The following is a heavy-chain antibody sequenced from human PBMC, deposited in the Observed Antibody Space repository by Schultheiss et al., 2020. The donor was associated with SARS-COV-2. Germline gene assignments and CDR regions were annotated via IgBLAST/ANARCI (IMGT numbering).Heavy chain of an antibody. CDR2: IYHSGST. CDR1: GGSISSGDYY. D-gene: IGHD4-17*01. J-gene: IGHJ3*02. CDR3: ARAPDYGDYRDAFDI. V-gene: IGHV4-30-4*01. Sequence: SETLSLTCTVSGGSISSGDYYWSWIRQHPGKGLEWIGEIYHSGSTNYNPSLKSRLTISVDTSEKQFSLKLSSVTAADTAVYYCARAPDYGDYRDAFDIWGRGTMVTVSS.